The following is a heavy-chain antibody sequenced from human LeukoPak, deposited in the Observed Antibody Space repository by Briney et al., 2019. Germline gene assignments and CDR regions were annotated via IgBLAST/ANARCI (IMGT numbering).Heavy chain of an antibody. CDR1: GGSFSGYY. D-gene: IGHD6-13*01. V-gene: IGHV4-34*01. CDR3: ARSGYLRIAGRDY. Sequence: LETLSLTCAVYGGSFSGYYWSWIRQPPGKGLEWIGEINHSGSTNYNPSLKSRVTISVDTSKNQFSLKLSSVTAADTAVYYCARSGYLRIAGRDYWGQGTLVTVSS. J-gene: IGHJ4*02. CDR2: INHSGST.